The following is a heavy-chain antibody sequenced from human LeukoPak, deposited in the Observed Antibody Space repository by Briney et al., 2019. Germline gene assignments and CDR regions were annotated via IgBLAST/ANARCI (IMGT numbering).Heavy chain of an antibody. D-gene: IGHD3-22*01. Sequence: GGSLRLSCAASGFTVSSNYMSWVRQAPGKGLEWVSVIYSDGNTYYADSVKGRFTISRDNAKNSLYLQMNSLRAEDTAVYYCARDCLDSSGYYWWGVGYYYYMDVWGKGTTVTVSS. CDR2: IYSDGNT. CDR3: ARDCLDSSGYYWWGVGYYYYMDV. J-gene: IGHJ6*03. CDR1: GFTVSSNY. V-gene: IGHV3-66*01.